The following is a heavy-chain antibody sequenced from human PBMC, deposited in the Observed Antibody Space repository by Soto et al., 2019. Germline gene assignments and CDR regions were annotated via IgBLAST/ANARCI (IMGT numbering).Heavy chain of an antibody. J-gene: IGHJ3*02. CDR2: ISSSSSYT. V-gene: IGHV3-11*06. CDR1: GFTFSDYY. CDR3: ARGADISLGDIQNDAFDS. D-gene: IGHD3-16*02. Sequence: QVQLVESGGGLVKPGGSLRLSCAASGFTFSDYYMSWIRQAPGKGLEWVSYISSSSSYTNYADSVKGRFTISRDNAKKSLYLQMNSLRAEDTAVYYCARGADISLGDIQNDAFDSWVQGTMVTVSS.